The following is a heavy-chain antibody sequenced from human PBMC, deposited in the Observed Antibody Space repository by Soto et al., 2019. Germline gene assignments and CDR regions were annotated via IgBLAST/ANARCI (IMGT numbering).Heavy chain of an antibody. D-gene: IGHD1-1*01. V-gene: IGHV1-18*04. CDR1: GYRFTSYG. CDR2: INPYNGNT. Sequence: ASVKVSCKASGYRFTSYGIVWVRQAPGQGLEWMAWINPYNGNTNYAQKIQGRVTVTTDTSTSTAHMELRSLRSDDTAVYYCVTDLGLKPHGPVAYKYGMDVWGQGTTVTVSS. J-gene: IGHJ6*02. CDR3: VTDLGLKPHGPVAYKYGMDV.